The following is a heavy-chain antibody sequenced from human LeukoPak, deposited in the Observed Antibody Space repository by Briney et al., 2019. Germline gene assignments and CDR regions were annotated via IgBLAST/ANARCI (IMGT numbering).Heavy chain of an antibody. CDR2: VNENGAET. V-gene: IGHV3-23*01. J-gene: IGHJ4*02. CDR3: TKGDSGWYPIDY. CDR1: GFTFNKDG. D-gene: IGHD6-19*01. Sequence: GGSLRLSCAASGFTFNKDGMSWVRQAPGKGLEWVSTVNENGAETHYADSVKGRFTISRDNSKNTVLLQMNSLRADDTALYYCTKGDSGWYPIDYWGQGTLVIVSS.